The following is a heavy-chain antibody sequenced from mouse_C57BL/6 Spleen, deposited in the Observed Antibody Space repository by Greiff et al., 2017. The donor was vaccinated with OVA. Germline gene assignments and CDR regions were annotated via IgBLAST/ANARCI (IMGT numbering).Heavy chain of an antibody. V-gene: IGHV1-55*01. CDR1: GYTFTSYW. J-gene: IGHJ4*01. Sequence: QVQLQQPGAELVKPGASVKMSCKASGYTFTSYWITWVKQRPGQGLEWIGDIYPGSGSTNYNEKFKSKATLTVDTSTSTAYMQLSSLTSEDSAVYYCARALYYDYDVGAMDYWGQGTSVTVSS. D-gene: IGHD2-4*01. CDR3: ARALYYDYDVGAMDY. CDR2: IYPGSGST.